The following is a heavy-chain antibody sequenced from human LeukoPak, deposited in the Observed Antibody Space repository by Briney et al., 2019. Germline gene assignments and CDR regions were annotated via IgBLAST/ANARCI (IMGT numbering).Heavy chain of an antibody. CDR2: IWSDGSHI. V-gene: IGHV3-33*03. Sequence: PGGSLRLSCAASGFAFSDYGMHRIRQAPGKGLEWVAVIWSDGSHIYYAESMKGRLTISRDNSKNMVYLQMNSLRVEDTAVYYCASAAGAFDMWGQGTLVTVSS. D-gene: IGHD6-13*01. CDR1: GFAFSDYG. CDR3: ASAAGAFDM. J-gene: IGHJ3*02.